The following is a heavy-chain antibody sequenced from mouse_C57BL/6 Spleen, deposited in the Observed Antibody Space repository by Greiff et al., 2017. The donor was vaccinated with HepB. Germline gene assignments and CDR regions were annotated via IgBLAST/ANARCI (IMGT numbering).Heavy chain of an antibody. CDR3: ARQIYPGYFDV. Sequence: EVHLVESGGGLVQPGGSLKLSCAASGFTFSDYGMAWVRQAPRKGPEWVAFISNLAYSIYYADTVTGRFTISRENAKNTLYLEMSSLRSEDTAMYYCARQIYPGYFDVWGTGTTVTVSS. CDR1: GFTFSDYG. CDR2: ISNLAYSI. J-gene: IGHJ1*03. V-gene: IGHV5-15*01. D-gene: IGHD2-1*01.